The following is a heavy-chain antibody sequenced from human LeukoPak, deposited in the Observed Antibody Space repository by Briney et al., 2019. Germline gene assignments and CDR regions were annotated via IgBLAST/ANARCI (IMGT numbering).Heavy chain of an antibody. CDR1: GGSISSSRYY. J-gene: IGHJ3*02. D-gene: IGHD5-24*01. CDR3: ASLEAMAEDAFDI. CDR2: IYYSGST. Sequence: PSETLSLTCTVSGGSISSSRYYWGWIRQPPGKGLEWIGSIYYSGSTYYNPSLKSRVTISVDTSKNQFSLKLSSVTAADTAVYYCASLEAMAEDAFDIWGQGTMVTVSS. V-gene: IGHV4-39*01.